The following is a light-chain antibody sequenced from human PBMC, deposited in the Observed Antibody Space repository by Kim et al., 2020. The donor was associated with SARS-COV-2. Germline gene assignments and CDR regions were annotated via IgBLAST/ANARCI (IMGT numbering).Light chain of an antibody. J-gene: IGKJ4*01. CDR3: QHYNSYSLT. V-gene: IGKV1-5*01. CDR2: DAS. CDR1: QSISSW. Sequence: GDRVTITCRTSQSISSWLAWYQQKPGKAPKLRIYDASSLESGVPSRFSGSGSGTEFTLTISSLQPDDFETYYCQHYNSYSLTFGGGTKVDFK.